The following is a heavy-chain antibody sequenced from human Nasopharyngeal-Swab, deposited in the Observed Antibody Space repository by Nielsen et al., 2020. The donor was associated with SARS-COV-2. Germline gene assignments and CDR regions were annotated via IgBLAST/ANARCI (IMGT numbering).Heavy chain of an antibody. V-gene: IGHV4-34*01. CDR1: GGSFRGYY. J-gene: IGHJ4*02. Sequence: SATLSLTCAVYGGSFRGYYWSWIRQPPGKGLAWIGEINHSGSTNYNPSLKSRVTISVDTSKNQFSPKLSSVTAAGTAVYYCARGNGAFDYWGQGTLVTVSS. CDR2: INHSGST. CDR3: ARGNGAFDY. D-gene: IGHD4-17*01.